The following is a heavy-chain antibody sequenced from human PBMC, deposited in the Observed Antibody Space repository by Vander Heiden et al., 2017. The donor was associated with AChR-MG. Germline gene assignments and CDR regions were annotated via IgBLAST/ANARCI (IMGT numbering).Heavy chain of an antibody. CDR3: AKCGYYGSGSWGQYYFDY. CDR1: GFTFNDYG. J-gene: IGHJ4*02. D-gene: IGHD3-10*01. CDR2: ISYDGNNK. V-gene: IGHV3-30*18. Sequence: QVQLVESGGGVVQPERSLRLSCAASGFTFNDYGMLWVRQAPGKGLEWVALISYDGNNKYYADSVKGRFTISRDNSKDTLYLQMNSLRVEDTAVYYCAKCGYYGSGSWGQYYFDYWGQGTLVTVSS.